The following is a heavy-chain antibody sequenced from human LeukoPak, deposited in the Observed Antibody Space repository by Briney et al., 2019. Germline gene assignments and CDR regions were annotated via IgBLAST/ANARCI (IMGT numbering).Heavy chain of an antibody. CDR1: GYTFTSYY. CDR3: ARAPWVITFGGVIAGPDFDY. V-gene: IGHV1-46*01. D-gene: IGHD3-16*02. CDR2: INPSGGST. J-gene: IGHJ4*02. Sequence: ASVKVSCKASGYTFTSYYMHWVRQAPGQGLEWMGIINPSGGSTSYAQKFQGRVTMTRDTPTSTVYMELSSLRSEDTAVYYCARAPWVITFGGVIAGPDFDYWGQGTLVTVSS.